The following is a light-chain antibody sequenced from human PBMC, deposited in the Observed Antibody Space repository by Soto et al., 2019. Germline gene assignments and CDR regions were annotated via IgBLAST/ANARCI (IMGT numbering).Light chain of an antibody. CDR3: QQRSNWRPT. J-gene: IGKJ5*01. CDR1: QSVSSY. Sequence: EIVLTQSPATLSLSPGERATLSCRASQSVSSYLSWYQQKPGQAPRLLIYDASNRATGIPTRFSGSGSGTDFTLTISSLKPEDLAVDYCQQRSNWRPTFGQGTQVEIK. CDR2: DAS. V-gene: IGKV3-11*01.